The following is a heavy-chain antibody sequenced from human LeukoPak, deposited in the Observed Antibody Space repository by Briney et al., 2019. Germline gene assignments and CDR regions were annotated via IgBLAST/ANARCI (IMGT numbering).Heavy chain of an antibody. CDR2: TYYRSKWFD. Sequence: SQTLSLTCAISGDSVSSYTAGWNWIRQSPSRGLEWLGRTYYRSKWFDDYAISVKSRITINPDTSKNQFPLQLNSVTPEDTAVYYCARGGYFDYWGQGTLVTVFS. J-gene: IGHJ4*02. CDR1: GDSVSSYTAG. D-gene: IGHD3-16*01. V-gene: IGHV6-1*01. CDR3: ARGGYFDY.